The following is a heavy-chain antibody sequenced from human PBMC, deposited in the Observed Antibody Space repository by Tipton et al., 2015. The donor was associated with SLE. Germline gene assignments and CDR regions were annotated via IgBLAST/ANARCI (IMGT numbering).Heavy chain of an antibody. Sequence: TLSLTCTVSGGSISNHYWSWIRQPPGKGLEWIGYMYFSGKANYNPSLKSRVTISIDTSKNQFSLKLSSVTAADTAVYYCARPERGVRLGMDVWGQGTTVTVSS. D-gene: IGHD3-10*01. CDR1: GGSISNHY. CDR2: MYFSGKA. CDR3: ARPERGVRLGMDV. J-gene: IGHJ6*02. V-gene: IGHV4-59*11.